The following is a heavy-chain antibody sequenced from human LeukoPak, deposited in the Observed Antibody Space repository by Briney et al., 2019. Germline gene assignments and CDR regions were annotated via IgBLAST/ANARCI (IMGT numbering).Heavy chain of an antibody. J-gene: IGHJ6*02. CDR3: ARDQKYYYDSSGPGSYYGMDV. V-gene: IGHV4-31*03. CDR1: GGSISSGAYY. Sequence: PSQTLSLTCSVSGGSISSGAYYWSWIRQHPGKGLEWIGNIYYGGNSYYNPSLKSRVTISVDMSKNQFSLKLSSVTAADTAVYYCARDQKYYYDSSGPGSYYGMDVWGQGTTVTVSS. CDR2: IYYGGNS. D-gene: IGHD3-22*01.